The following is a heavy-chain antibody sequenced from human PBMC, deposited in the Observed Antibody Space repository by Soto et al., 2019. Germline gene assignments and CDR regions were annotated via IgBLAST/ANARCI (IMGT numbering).Heavy chain of an antibody. J-gene: IGHJ6*02. V-gene: IGHV3-33*01. Sequence: QVQLVESGGGVVQPGRSLRLCCGASGFIFSNFGMHWVRQAPGNGLAWVAVMWYDGSNEYYADSVQGRFTISKDNYKNTLYLQMDSLRAEDTAVYYCARDDIPGIAVATYGMDVWGQGTTVTASS. D-gene: IGHD6-19*01. CDR1: GFIFSNFG. CDR3: ARDDIPGIAVATYGMDV. CDR2: MWYDGSNE.